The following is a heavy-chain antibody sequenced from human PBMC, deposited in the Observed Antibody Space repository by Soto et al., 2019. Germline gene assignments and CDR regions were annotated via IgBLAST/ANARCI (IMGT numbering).Heavy chain of an antibody. CDR2: ISWNSGSI. CDR1: GFTFDDYA. CDR3: AKDIRGYSGYDFDY. Sequence: GGSLRLSCAASGFTFDDYAMHWVRQAPGKGLEWVSGISWNSGSIGYADSVKGRFTISRDNAKTSLYLQMNSLRAEDTALYYRAKDIRGYSGYDFDYWGQGTLVTVS. J-gene: IGHJ4*02. D-gene: IGHD5-12*01. V-gene: IGHV3-9*01.